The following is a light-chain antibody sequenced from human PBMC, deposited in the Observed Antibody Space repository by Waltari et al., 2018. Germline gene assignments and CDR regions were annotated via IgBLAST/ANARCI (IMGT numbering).Light chain of an antibody. CDR3: QQSYIPPRT. CDR1: QSVNSR. CDR2: DIF. V-gene: IGKV3D-15*01. J-gene: IGKJ2*01. Sequence: EIVMTQSPSALSLSPGERATLSCRASQSVNSRLAWYQQKPGQAPRLLIYDIFTRATGIPDRFSGSGSGTAFTLTINSLQPEDFATYYCQQSYIPPRTFGQGTKLEI.